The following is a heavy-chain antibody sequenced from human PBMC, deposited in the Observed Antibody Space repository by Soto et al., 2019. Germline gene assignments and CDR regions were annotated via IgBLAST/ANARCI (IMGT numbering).Heavy chain of an antibody. V-gene: IGHV3-33*01. CDR1: GFTFSSYG. CDR3: AREETVVVVANYFDY. J-gene: IGHJ4*02. D-gene: IGHD2-15*01. Sequence: QVQLVESGGGVVQPGRSLRLSCAASGFTFSSYGMHWVRQAPGKGLEWVAVIWYDGSNKYYADSVKGQFTISRDNSKNTLYLQMNSLRAEDTAVYYCAREETVVVVANYFDYWGQGTLVTVSS. CDR2: IWYDGSNK.